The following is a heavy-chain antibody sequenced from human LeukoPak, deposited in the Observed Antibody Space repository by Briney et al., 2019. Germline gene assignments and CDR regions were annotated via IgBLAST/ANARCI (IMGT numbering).Heavy chain of an antibody. CDR3: ARDSERFNDAFDI. CDR1: GFTFSSYS. Sequence: KTGGSLRLSCAASGFTFSSYSMNWVRQAPGKGLEWVSSISSSSSYIYYEDLVEGRFTISRDNAKNSLYLQMNSLRAEDTAVYYCARDSERFNDAFDIWGQGTMVTVSS. CDR2: ISSSSSYI. J-gene: IGHJ3*02. V-gene: IGHV3-21*01. D-gene: IGHD1-1*01.